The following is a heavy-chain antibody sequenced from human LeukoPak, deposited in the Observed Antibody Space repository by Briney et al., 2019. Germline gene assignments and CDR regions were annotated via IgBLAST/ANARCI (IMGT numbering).Heavy chain of an antibody. Sequence: PGGSLRLSCAASGFTFSSYSMNWVRQAPGKGLEWVSSISSSSSYIYYADSVKGRFTISRDNAKNSLYLQVSSLRAEDTAVYYCARGSCSGGSCYSGVGYWGQGTLVTVSS. D-gene: IGHD2-15*01. CDR3: ARGSCSGGSCYSGVGY. V-gene: IGHV3-21*01. CDR2: ISSSSSYI. J-gene: IGHJ4*02. CDR1: GFTFSSYS.